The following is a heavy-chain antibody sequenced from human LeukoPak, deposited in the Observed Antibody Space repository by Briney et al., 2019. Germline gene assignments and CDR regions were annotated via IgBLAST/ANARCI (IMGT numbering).Heavy chain of an antibody. J-gene: IGHJ4*02. Sequence: GGSLRLSCAASGFTFSSYAMSWVRQAPGKGLEWVSAISGRGGSTYYADSVKGRFTISRDNSKNTLYLQMNSLRAEDTAVYYCAREPNYYDSSGQIGAYFDYWGQGTLVTVSS. CDR3: AREPNYYDSSGQIGAYFDY. CDR2: ISGRGGST. D-gene: IGHD3-22*01. CDR1: GFTFSSYA. V-gene: IGHV3-23*01.